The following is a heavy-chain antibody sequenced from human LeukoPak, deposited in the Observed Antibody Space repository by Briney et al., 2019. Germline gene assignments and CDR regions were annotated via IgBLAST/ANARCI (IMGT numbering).Heavy chain of an antibody. D-gene: IGHD3-10*01. J-gene: IGHJ4*02. CDR2: VYPGDSDT. V-gene: IGHV5-51*01. CDR1: GYSFTSYW. CDR3: ARIPTYYYGSGSYYYPEFDY. Sequence: GESLKISCKGSGYSFTSYWIGWVRQMPGKGLEWMGIVYPGDSDTRYSPSFQSQVTISADKSISTAYLQWSSLKASDTAMYYCARIPTYYYGSGSYYYPEFDYWGQGTLVTVSS.